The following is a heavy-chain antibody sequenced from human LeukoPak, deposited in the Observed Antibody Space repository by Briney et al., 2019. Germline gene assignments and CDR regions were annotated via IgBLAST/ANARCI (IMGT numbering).Heavy chain of an antibody. D-gene: IGHD2-8*01. J-gene: IGHJ4*02. CDR3: ARDREDIVLMVYAIQETPFDY. V-gene: IGHV1-18*01. CDR1: GYTFTSYG. Sequence: GASVKVSCKASGYTFTSYGISWVRQAPGQGLEWMGWISAYNGNTNYAQKLQGRVTMTTDTSTSTAYMELRSLRSDDAAVYYCARDREDIVLMVYAIQETPFDYWGQGTLVTVSS. CDR2: ISAYNGNT.